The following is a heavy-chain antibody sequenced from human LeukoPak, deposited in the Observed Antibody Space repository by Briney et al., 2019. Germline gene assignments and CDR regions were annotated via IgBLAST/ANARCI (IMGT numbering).Heavy chain of an antibody. J-gene: IGHJ4*02. CDR3: AVLYRGSYSHDY. D-gene: IGHD1-26*01. Sequence: ASVKVSCKASGYTFTSYDINWVRQATGQGLEWMGWMNPNSGNTGYAQKFQGRVTITRNTSISTAYMELSSLRSEDTAVYYRAVLYRGSYSHDYWGQGTLVTVSS. V-gene: IGHV1-8*03. CDR1: GYTFTSYD. CDR2: MNPNSGNT.